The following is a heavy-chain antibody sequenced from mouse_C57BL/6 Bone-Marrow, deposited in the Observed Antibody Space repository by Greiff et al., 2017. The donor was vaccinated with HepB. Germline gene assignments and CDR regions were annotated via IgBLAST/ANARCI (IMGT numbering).Heavy chain of an antibody. V-gene: IGHV1-22*01. CDR2: INPNNGGT. CDR3: ARSSGYGYAMDY. D-gene: IGHD3-2*02. Sequence: VQLKQSGPELVKPGASVKMSCKASGYTFTDYNMHWVKQSHGKSLEWIGYINPNNGGTSYNQKFKGKATLTVNKSSSTAYMELRSLTSEDSAVYYCARSSGYGYAMDYWGQGTSVTVSS. CDR1: GYTFTDYN. J-gene: IGHJ4*01.